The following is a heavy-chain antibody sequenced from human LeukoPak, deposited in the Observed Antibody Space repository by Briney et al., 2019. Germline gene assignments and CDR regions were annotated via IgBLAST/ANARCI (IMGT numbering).Heavy chain of an antibody. Sequence: TGGSLRLSCAASGFTFSYYAMSWVRQAPGKGLEWVSAVTDSSSSTYYADSVKGRFTISRDSVKNMVYLQMSSLTVEDTAVYYCARYCNGDTCDGALDLWGQGTLVTVSS. D-gene: IGHD2-15*01. V-gene: IGHV3-23*01. CDR1: GFTFSYYA. CDR3: ARYCNGDTCDGALDL. CDR2: VTDSSSST. J-gene: IGHJ3*01.